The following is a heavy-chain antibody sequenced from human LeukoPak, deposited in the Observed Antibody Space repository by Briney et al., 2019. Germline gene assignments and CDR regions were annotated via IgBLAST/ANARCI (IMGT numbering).Heavy chain of an antibody. CDR2: IHPNSGGT. V-gene: IGHV1-2*02. Sequence: ASAKVSCKTSGHSFTAYYMHWVRQAPGQGLEWMGYIHPNSGGTVYAQRFQGRVTMTRDTSITTAYMELASLTSDDMAVYYCARIEGRAATYYDWGQGTLVTVSS. J-gene: IGHJ4*02. D-gene: IGHD3-3*01. CDR3: ARIEGRAATYYD. CDR1: GHSFTAYY.